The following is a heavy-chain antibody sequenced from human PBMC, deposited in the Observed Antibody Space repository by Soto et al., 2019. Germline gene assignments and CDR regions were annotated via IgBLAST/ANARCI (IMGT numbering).Heavy chain of an antibody. V-gene: IGHV3-30-3*01. Sequence: GGSLRLSCAASGFTFSSYAMHWVRQAPGKGLEWVAVISYDGSNKYYADSVKGRFTISRDNSKNTLYLQMNSLRAEDTAVYYCARDLSLIVVVTANNFDYWGQGTLVTVSS. CDR3: ARDLSLIVVVTANNFDY. J-gene: IGHJ4*02. CDR1: GFTFSSYA. D-gene: IGHD2-21*02. CDR2: ISYDGSNK.